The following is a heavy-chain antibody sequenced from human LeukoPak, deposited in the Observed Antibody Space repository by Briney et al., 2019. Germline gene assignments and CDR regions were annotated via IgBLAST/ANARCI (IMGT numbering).Heavy chain of an antibody. CDR3: ARVTGFITIFTYFDY. CDR1: GGSFSGYS. J-gene: IGHJ4*02. Sequence: SETLSLTCAVYGGSFSGYSWSWIRQPPGKGLEWIGEINHSGSTNYNPSLKSRVTISVDTSKNQFSLKLSSVTAADTAVYYCARVTGFITIFTYFDYWGQGTLVTVSS. V-gene: IGHV4-34*01. D-gene: IGHD3-3*01. CDR2: INHSGST.